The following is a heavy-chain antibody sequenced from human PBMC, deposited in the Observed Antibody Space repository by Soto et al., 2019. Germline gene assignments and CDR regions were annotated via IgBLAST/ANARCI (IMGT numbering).Heavy chain of an antibody. CDR3: ARVVYGSGILKDDAFDI. Sequence: SETLSLTCSVSGGSISSYYWSWIRQPPGKGLEWIGHIYNSGSTNYNPSLKSRVTISVDTSKNQFSLKLNSVTAADTAVYYCARVVYGSGILKDDAFDILGQGTTVTVSS. J-gene: IGHJ3*02. CDR1: GGSISSYY. V-gene: IGHV4-59*01. D-gene: IGHD3-10*01. CDR2: IYNSGST.